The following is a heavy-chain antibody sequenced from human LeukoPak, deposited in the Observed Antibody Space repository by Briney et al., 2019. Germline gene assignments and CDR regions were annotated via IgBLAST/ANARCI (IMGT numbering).Heavy chain of an antibody. CDR1: GFTFSSYA. Sequence: GGSLRLSCAASGFTFSSYAMSWVRQAPGKGLEWVSRISTDGSSTNYADSVKGRLTISRDNAKNTLYLQMNSLRAEDTAVYYCARSAVVGGYCSSTSCPNDCWGQGTLVTVSS. CDR3: ARSAVVGGYCSSTSCPNDC. J-gene: IGHJ4*02. CDR2: ISTDGSST. D-gene: IGHD2-2*01. V-gene: IGHV3-74*01.